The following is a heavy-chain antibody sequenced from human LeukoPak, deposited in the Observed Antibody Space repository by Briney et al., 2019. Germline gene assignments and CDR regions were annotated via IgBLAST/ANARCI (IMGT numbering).Heavy chain of an antibody. CDR2: ISAYNGNT. CDR1: GYTFTSYG. J-gene: IGHJ4*02. Sequence: ASVKVSCKASGYTFTSYGISWVRQAPGQGLEWMGWISAYNGNTNYAQKLQGRVPMTTDTSTSTAYMELRSLRSDDTAVYYCARSGVWIVGATTESDYWGQGTLVTVSS. V-gene: IGHV1-18*01. D-gene: IGHD1-26*01. CDR3: ARSGVWIVGATTESDY.